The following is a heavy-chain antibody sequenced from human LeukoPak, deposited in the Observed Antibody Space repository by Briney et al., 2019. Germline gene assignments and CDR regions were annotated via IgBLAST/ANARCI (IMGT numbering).Heavy chain of an antibody. J-gene: IGHJ4*02. CDR1: GFTFSSYA. V-gene: IGHV3-23*01. CDR2: ISGSGGST. Sequence: GGSLRLSCAASGFTFSSYAMSWVRQAPGKGLEWVSAISGSGGSTYYADSVKGRFTISRDSSKSTVYLQMNSLTTEDTAVYYCARGEFDFDNWGQGTLVTVSS. D-gene: IGHD3-10*01. CDR3: ARGEFDFDN.